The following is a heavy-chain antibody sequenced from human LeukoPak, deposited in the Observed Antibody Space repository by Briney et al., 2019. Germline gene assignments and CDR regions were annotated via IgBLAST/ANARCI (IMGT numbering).Heavy chain of an antibody. Sequence: GGSLRLFCSASGFTLSVYYMVWVRPAPGKGLVWGGRSRNKDNNYTPDSAASVKNRFTISTDDSKNTLSLQMNSLKSEDTAVYYCARGAYWSGGRCPDDFDIWGQGTMVTVSS. V-gene: IGHV3-72*01. CDR2: SRNKDNNYTP. D-gene: IGHD2-15*01. CDR1: GFTLSVYY. J-gene: IGHJ3*02. CDR3: ARGAYWSGGRCPDDFDI.